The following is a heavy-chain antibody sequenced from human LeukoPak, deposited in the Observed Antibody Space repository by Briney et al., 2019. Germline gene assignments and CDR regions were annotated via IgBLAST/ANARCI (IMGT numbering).Heavy chain of an antibody. CDR2: INHSGST. D-gene: IGHD2-15*01. J-gene: IGHJ5*02. V-gene: IGHV4-34*01. CDR3: ATRILASAGTNWFDP. CDR1: GGSFSGYY. Sequence: SETLSLTCAVYGGSFSGYYWSWIRQPPGKGLEWIGKINHSGSTNYNPSLKSRVTISVDTSKNQFSLKLSSVTAADTAVYYCATRILASAGTNWFDPWGQGTLVTVSS.